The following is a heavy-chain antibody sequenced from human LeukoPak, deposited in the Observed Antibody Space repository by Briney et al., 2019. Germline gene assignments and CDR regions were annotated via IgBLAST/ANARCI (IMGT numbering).Heavy chain of an antibody. J-gene: IGHJ3*02. CDR1: GYTFTSYG. V-gene: IGHV1-18*01. Sequence: ASVKVFCKASGYTFTSYGISWVRQAPGQGLEWMGWISAYNGNTNDAQKLQGRVTKTTDTSTSTAYMELRSLRSDDTAVYYCARVRRIAVVMGAFDIWGQGTMVTVSS. CDR3: ARVRRIAVVMGAFDI. CDR2: ISAYNGNT. D-gene: IGHD6-19*01.